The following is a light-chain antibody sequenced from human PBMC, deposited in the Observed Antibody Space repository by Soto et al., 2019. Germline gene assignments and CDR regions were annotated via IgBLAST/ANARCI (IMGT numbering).Light chain of an antibody. V-gene: IGKV1-27*01. J-gene: IGKJ1*01. CDR3: QKYNSAPRT. CDR2: AAS. CDR1: QGISNY. Sequence: DIPMTQSPSSLSASVGDRGTITCRASQGISNYLAWYQQKPGKVPKLLIYAASTLQSGVPSRFSGSGSGTDFTLTISSLQPEDVATYYCQKYNSAPRTFGQGTNVEIK.